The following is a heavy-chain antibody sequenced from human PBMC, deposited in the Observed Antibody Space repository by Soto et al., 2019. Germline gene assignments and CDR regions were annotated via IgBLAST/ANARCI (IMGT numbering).Heavy chain of an antibody. J-gene: IGHJ6*01. CDR3: AKGEGGSSSSPWYSGMDV. Sequence: QVQLVESGGGVVQPGRSLRPSCAASGFTFSSYGMHWVRQAPDKGLEWVAVVSYDGSNKFYSDSVKGRFTISRDNSKNTLYLQMNSLRAEDTAVYYCAKGEGGSSSSPWYSGMDVW. V-gene: IGHV3-30*18. CDR2: VSYDGSNK. D-gene: IGHD6-6*01. CDR1: GFTFSSYG.